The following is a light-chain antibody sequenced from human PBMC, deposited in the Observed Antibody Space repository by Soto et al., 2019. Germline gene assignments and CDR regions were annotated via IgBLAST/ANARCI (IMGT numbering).Light chain of an antibody. V-gene: IGKV1-5*01. J-gene: IGKJ1*01. CDR1: QSIRSW. CDR3: QQYDSFSKT. Sequence: DIQMTQSPSTLSASVGDRVTITCRASQSIRSWLAWYQQKPGKAPQLLIYDASNLESGVPSRFSGSGSGTAITLTISSLQPNDFATYDCQQYDSFSKTFGRGTKVEVK. CDR2: DAS.